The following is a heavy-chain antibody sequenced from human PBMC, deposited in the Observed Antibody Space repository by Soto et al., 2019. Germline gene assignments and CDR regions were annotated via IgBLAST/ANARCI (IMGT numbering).Heavy chain of an antibody. J-gene: IGHJ4*02. CDR1: GGSMRGYY. CDR2: VYYSGNT. Sequence: SDCLALGCRVCGGSMRGYYWGWIRQPPGKGLEWIGYVYYSGNTNYNPSLKSRVSISVDTSKNQFSLKLTSVTAADTAVYYCARAPSIVEVFCRYCFDYWGQGTLVTVSS. CDR3: ARAPSIVEVFCRYCFDY. D-gene: IGHD1-26*01. V-gene: IGHV4-59*07.